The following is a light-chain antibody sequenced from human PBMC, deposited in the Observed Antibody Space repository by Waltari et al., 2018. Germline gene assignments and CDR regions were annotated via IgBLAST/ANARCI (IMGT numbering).Light chain of an antibody. V-gene: IGKV1-16*01. CDR3: LQYSSRPWT. J-gene: IGKJ1*01. CDR2: EAS. CDR1: QNINNR. Sequence: DIQMTQSPSSLSASSGDTVTITCRASQNINNRLAWYQQKPGKAPNVVIYEASSLQNGAPSRFGGSESETDFSLTINSLQPEDFATYYCLQYSSRPWTFGQGTKVEIQ.